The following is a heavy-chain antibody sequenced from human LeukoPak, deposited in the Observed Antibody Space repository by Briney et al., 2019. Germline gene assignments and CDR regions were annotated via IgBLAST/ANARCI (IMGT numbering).Heavy chain of an antibody. J-gene: IGHJ5*02. D-gene: IGHD2-15*01. CDR1: GFTFSSYA. CDR2: ISGTGSGT. CDR3: AKSAGYCSGVNCYPNWFDP. Sequence: TGGSLRLSCAASGFTFSSYAMNWVRQAPGKGLEWVSTISGTGSGTYYADSVRGRFTISRDNSKNTLFLQMNSLRDEDTAVYYCAKSAGYCSGVNCYPNWFDPWGQGTLVTVSS. V-gene: IGHV3-23*01.